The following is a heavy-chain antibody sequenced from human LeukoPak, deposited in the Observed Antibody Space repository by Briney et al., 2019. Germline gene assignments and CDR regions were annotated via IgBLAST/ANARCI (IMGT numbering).Heavy chain of an antibody. CDR3: ARVLAHPKRKYYYYYMDV. CDR2: IIPIFGTA. V-gene: IGHV1-69*05. J-gene: IGHJ6*03. Sequence: VASVKVSCKASGGTFSSYAISWVRQAPGQGLEWMGEIIPIFGTANYAQKFQGRVTITTDESTSTAYMELSSLRSEDTAVYYCARVLAHPKRKYYYYYMDVWGKGTTVTVSS. CDR1: GGTFSSYA. D-gene: IGHD1-26*01.